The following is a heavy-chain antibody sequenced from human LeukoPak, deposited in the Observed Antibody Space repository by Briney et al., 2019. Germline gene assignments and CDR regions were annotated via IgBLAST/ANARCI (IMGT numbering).Heavy chain of an antibody. CDR2: ISYDGSNK. CDR1: GFTFSSYA. Sequence: GGSLRLSCAASGFTFSSYAMHWVRQAPGKGLEWVAVISYDGSNKYYADSVKGRFTISRDNSKNTLYLQMNSLRAEDTAVYYCAKDLVVVPAAIKYFDYWGQGTLVTVSS. V-gene: IGHV3-30-3*01. CDR3: AKDLVVVPAAIKYFDY. D-gene: IGHD2-2*02. J-gene: IGHJ4*02.